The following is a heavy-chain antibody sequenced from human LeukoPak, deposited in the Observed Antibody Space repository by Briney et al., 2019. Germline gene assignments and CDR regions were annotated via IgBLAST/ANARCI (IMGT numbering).Heavy chain of an antibody. D-gene: IGHD1-26*01. J-gene: IGHJ4*02. CDR1: GYTFIDYY. CDR3: ARGGGRYSVDY. V-gene: IGHV1-2*02. CDR2: ISPNSGGT. Sequence: ASVKVSCKASGYTFIDYYMHWVRQAPGQGLEWIGWISPNSGGTKSVQKFQGRVTITRDTSITTVYTELSGLSLDDTAVYYCARGGGRYSVDYWGQGTLVIVSS.